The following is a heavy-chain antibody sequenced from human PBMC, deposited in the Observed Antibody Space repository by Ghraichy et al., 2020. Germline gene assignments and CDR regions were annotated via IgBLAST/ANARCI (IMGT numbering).Heavy chain of an antibody. CDR3: ARDLIYSSSSHFDY. CDR1: GFTFSSYS. J-gene: IGHJ4*02. Sequence: GGSLRLSCAASGFTFSSYSMNWVRQAPGKGLEWVSYISSSSSTIYYADSVKGRFTISRDNAKNSLYLQMNSLRDEDTAVYYCARDLIYSSSSHFDYWGQGTLVTVSS. V-gene: IGHV3-48*02. D-gene: IGHD6-6*01. CDR2: ISSSSSTI.